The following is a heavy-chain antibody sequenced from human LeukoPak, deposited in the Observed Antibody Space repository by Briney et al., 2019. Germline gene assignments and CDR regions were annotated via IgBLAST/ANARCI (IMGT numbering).Heavy chain of an antibody. CDR3: ARAVVGGGNWFDP. D-gene: IGHD2-15*01. J-gene: IGHJ5*02. CDR2: IYYSGTS. Sequence: SQTLSLTCTVSGGSISSGSHYWSWIRQYPGKGLEWVGYIYYSGTSYYNPPLESRVTISVDTSKNQSSLKLNSVTAADTAVYYCARAVVGGGNWFDPWGQGTLVTVSS. V-gene: IGHV4-31*03. CDR1: GGSISSGSHY.